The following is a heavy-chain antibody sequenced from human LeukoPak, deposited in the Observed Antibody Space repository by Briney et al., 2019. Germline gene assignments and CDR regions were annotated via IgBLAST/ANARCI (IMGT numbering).Heavy chain of an antibody. CDR1: GFTFSNAW. CDR2: ISGSGGST. CDR3: AKELGAVAGTGVY. V-gene: IGHV3-23*01. Sequence: GGSLRLSCAASGFTFSNAWMSWVRQAPGKGLEWVSAISGSGGSTYYADSVKGRFTISRDNSKNTLYLQMNSLRAEDTAVYYCAKELGAVAGTGVYWGQGTLVTVSS. D-gene: IGHD6-19*01. J-gene: IGHJ4*02.